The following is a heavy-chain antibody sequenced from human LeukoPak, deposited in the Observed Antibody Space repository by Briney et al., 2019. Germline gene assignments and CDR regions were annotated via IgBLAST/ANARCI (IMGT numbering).Heavy chain of an antibody. V-gene: IGHV3-23*01. CDR2: ISGSGGST. CDR1: GFTSSSYA. Sequence: GGSLRLSCAASGFTSSSYAMSWVRQAPGKGLEWVSAISGSGGSTYYADSVKGRFTISRDNSKNTLYLQMNSLRAEDTAVYYCAKVTDYYGSGLIFDYWGRGTLVTVSS. J-gene: IGHJ4*02. D-gene: IGHD3-10*01. CDR3: AKVTDYYGSGLIFDY.